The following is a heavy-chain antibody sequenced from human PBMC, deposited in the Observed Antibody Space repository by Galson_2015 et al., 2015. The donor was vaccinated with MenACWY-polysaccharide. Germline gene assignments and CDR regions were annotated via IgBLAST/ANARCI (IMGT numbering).Heavy chain of an antibody. D-gene: IGHD4-17*01. CDR3: AGIPATETSYGWFVP. CDR2: IYYNGRS. CDR1: GASISSGSHY. V-gene: IGHV4-31*11. J-gene: IGHJ5*02. Sequence: TLSLTCAVSGASISSGSHYWSWFRQYPGKNLEWIAYIYYNGRSNYNPSLRSRVSISMDMSKNQFSLNLGSVTAADTAVYFCAGIPATETSYGWFVPWGQGTPVTVSS.